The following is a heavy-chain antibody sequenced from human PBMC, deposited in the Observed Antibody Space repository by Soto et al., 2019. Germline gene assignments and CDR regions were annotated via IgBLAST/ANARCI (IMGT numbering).Heavy chain of an antibody. CDR2: IIPIFGTA. J-gene: IGHJ6*02. CDR3: ARDPDCISTSCYGGYYYYGMDV. D-gene: IGHD2-2*01. Sequence: GASVNVSCKAAGVTFSSYAISWVRQAPGQGLEWMGGIIPIFGTANYAQKFQGRVTMTRDTSTSTVYMELSSLRSEDTAVYYCARDPDCISTSCYGGYYYYGMDVWGQGTTLTVSS. CDR1: GVTFSSYA. V-gene: IGHV1-69*05.